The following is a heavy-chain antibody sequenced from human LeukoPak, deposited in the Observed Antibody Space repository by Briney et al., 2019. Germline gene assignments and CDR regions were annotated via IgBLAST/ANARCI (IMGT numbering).Heavy chain of an antibody. CDR3: ARGVVTMMENYFDY. D-gene: IGHD3-22*01. Sequence: PGGSLRLSCAASGFTFSSYAMHWVRQAPGKGLEWVAVISYDGSNKYYADSVKGRFTISRDNSKNTLYLQMNSLRAEDTAVYYCARGVVTMMENYFDYWGQGTLVTVSS. CDR2: ISYDGSNK. V-gene: IGHV3-30-3*01. J-gene: IGHJ4*02. CDR1: GFTFSSYA.